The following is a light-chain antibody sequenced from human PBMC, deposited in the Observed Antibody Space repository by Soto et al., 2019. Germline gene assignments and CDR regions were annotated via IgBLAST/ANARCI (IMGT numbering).Light chain of an antibody. CDR3: QVFDMGRYWV. CDR1: DIGDTN. V-gene: IGLV3-21*02. Sequence: SYELTQPPSVSVAPGQTATITCGANDIGDTNVHWYQQRPGQAPVLVVHDDVDRPSYIPDRFSGSNSGNMATLTISRVEVGDEADYYCQVFDMGRYWVFGGGTKVTVL. CDR2: DDV. J-gene: IGLJ3*02.